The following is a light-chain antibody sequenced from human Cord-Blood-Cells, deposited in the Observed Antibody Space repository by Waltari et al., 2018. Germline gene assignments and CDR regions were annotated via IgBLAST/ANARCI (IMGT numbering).Light chain of an antibody. J-gene: IGLJ1*01. V-gene: IGLV1-40*01. Sequence: QSVLTQPPSVSGAPGQRVTIPCTGSSPTIGAGSDVNGYQQLPGTAPKLLISGRSNRPAGVPDRFPGSKSGGSASRASTGRQAEDEADNYCQSYDSSLSGSVFGTGTRVTVL. CDR1: SPTIGAGSD. CDR2: GRS. CDR3: QSYDSSLSGSV.